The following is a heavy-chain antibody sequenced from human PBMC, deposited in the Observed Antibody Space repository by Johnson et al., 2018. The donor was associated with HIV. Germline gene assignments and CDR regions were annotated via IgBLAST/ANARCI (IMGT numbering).Heavy chain of an antibody. D-gene: IGHD6-19*01. Sequence: VQLVESGVGLVQPGGSLRLSCAASGFTFSSYWMSWVRQAPGKGLEWVANIKPDGSEKYYVASVKGLFPISRANAKNSLYLQINSRRAEDTALYYCARPLTGYSSGWHTGAGAFDIWGQGTMVTVSS. V-gene: IGHV3-7*03. CDR1: GFTFSSYW. CDR2: IKPDGSEK. CDR3: ARPLTGYSSGWHTGAGAFDI. J-gene: IGHJ3*02.